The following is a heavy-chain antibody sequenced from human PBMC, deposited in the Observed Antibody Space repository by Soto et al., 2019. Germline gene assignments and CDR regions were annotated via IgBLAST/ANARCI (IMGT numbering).Heavy chain of an antibody. J-gene: IGHJ6*02. CDR2: IDPSDSYT. V-gene: IGHV5-10-1*01. CDR1: GYSFTSYW. Sequence: PGESLKISCKGSGYSFTSYWISWVRQMPGKGLEWMGRIDPSDSYTNYSPSFQGHVTISADKSISTAYLQWSSLKASDTAMYYCARPSTGPYYYYGMDVWGQGTTVTVSS. CDR3: ARPSTGPYYYYGMDV.